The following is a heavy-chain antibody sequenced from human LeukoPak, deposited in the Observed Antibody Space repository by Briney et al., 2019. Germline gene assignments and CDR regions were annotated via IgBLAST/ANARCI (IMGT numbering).Heavy chain of an antibody. Sequence: PGGSLRLSCAASGFTFSIYAMSWVRQAPGRGLEWVSSISGSGGSTYYADSVKGRITISRDDSKNTLYLQMNSLRAEDTAVYYCARGGYYDSSGYYDWGQGTLVTVSS. V-gene: IGHV3-23*01. D-gene: IGHD3-22*01. CDR1: GFTFSIYA. CDR3: ARGGYYDSSGYYD. CDR2: ISGSGGST. J-gene: IGHJ4*02.